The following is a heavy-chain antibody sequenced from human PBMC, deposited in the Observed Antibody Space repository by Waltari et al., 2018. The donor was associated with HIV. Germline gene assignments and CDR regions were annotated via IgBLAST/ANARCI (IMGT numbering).Heavy chain of an antibody. Sequence: QVQLQESGPGLVKPSETLSLTCTVSGGSISSYYWSWIRQPPGKGLEWIGYIYYSGSTNYNPSLKSRGTISVDTSKNQFSPKLSSVTAADTAVYYCARETRGYSYGSDYWGQGTLVTVSS. CDR1: GGSISSYY. CDR3: ARETRGYSYGSDY. J-gene: IGHJ4*02. CDR2: IYYSGST. D-gene: IGHD5-18*01. V-gene: IGHV4-59*01.